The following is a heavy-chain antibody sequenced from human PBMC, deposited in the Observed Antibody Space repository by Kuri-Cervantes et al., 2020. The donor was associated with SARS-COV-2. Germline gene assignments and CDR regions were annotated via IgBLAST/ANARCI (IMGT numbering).Heavy chain of an antibody. J-gene: IGHJ4*02. D-gene: IGHD6-6*01. V-gene: IGHV3-21*01. CDR1: GFTFSSYS. CDR3: ARDQGWAPGSSDYFDY. Sequence: GESLKISWAASGFTFSSYSMNWVRQAPGKGLEWVSSISSSSSYIYYADSVKGRFTISRDNAKNSLYLQMNSLRAEDTDVYYCARDQGWAPGSSDYFDYWGQGTLVTVSS. CDR2: ISSSSSYI.